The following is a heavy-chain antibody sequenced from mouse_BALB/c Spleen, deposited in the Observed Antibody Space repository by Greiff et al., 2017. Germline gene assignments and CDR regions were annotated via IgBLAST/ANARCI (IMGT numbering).Heavy chain of an antibody. CDR3: ARRDYDYPWFAY. J-gene: IGHJ3*01. Sequence: QVQLQQSGAELVRPGSSVQISCKASGYAFSSYWLNWVKQRPGQGLEWIGQIYPGDVDTNYNGKFKGKATLTEDKSSSTAYMHLNNLTSEDSAVYEGARRDYDYPWFAYWGKGTLVTVSA. CDR1: GYAFSSYW. V-gene: IGHV1-80*01. CDR2: IYPGDVDT. D-gene: IGHD2-4*01.